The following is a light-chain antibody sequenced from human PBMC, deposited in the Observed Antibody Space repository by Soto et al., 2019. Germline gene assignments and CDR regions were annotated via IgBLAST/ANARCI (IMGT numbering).Light chain of an antibody. CDR1: HSVSSSY. CDR3: QQSLSPKT. CDR2: GAS. J-gene: IGKJ1*01. V-gene: IGKV3-20*01. Sequence: EIVLSQSPGTLSLSPGERATLSCRASHSVSSSYLAWYQQKPGQAPRLLIYGASSRATGIPDRFSGSGSGTDFTLTISRLEPEDFAVYYCQQSLSPKTFGQGTKVDIK.